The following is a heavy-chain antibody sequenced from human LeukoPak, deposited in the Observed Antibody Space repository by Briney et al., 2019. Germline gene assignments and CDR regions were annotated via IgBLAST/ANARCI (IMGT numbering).Heavy chain of an antibody. CDR3: AKTRVGATRSHYYYYMDV. V-gene: IGHV4-31*03. J-gene: IGHJ6*03. CDR1: GGSISSGGYY. Sequence: PSETLSLTCTVSGGSISSGGYYWSWIRQHPGKGLEWIGYIYYSGSTYYNPSLKSRVTISVDTSKNQFSLKLSSVTAADTAVYYCAKTRVGATRSHYYYYMDVWGKGTTVTVSS. D-gene: IGHD1-26*01. CDR2: IYYSGST.